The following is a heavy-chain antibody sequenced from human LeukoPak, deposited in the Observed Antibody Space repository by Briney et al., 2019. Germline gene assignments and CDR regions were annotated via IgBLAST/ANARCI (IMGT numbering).Heavy chain of an antibody. CDR1: GFTFSSYW. V-gene: IGHV3-74*01. J-gene: IGHJ3*02. CDR3: AKTYYYDRSGYYYENAFDT. D-gene: IGHD3-22*01. CDR2: INSDGSST. Sequence: GGSPRLSCAASGFTFSSYWMYWVRQAPGKGLVWVSGINSDGSSTNYADSVKGRFTISRDNAKNTLYLQMNSLRAEDTAVYYCAKTYYYDRSGYYYENAFDTWGQGTMVTVSS.